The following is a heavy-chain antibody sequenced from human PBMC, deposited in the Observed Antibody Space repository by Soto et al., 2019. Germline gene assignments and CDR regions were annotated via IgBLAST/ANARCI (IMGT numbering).Heavy chain of an antibody. Sequence: QVQLQQWGAGLLKPSETLSLTCAVYGGSFSGYYWSWIRQPPGKGLEWIGEINHSGSTNYNPSLKSRVTISVATSKNQFSLKLSSVTAAGTAVYYCARDRYYYGMDVWGQGTTVTVSS. CDR1: GGSFSGYY. CDR2: INHSGST. CDR3: ARDRYYYGMDV. V-gene: IGHV4-34*01. J-gene: IGHJ6*02.